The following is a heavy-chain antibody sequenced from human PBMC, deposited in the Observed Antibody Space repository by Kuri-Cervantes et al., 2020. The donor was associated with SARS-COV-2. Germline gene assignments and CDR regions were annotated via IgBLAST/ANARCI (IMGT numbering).Heavy chain of an antibody. CDR1: GYSISSGYY. D-gene: IGHD6-19*01. V-gene: IGHV4-38-2*01. J-gene: IGHJ6*02. CDR3: ARVDGGSGWTYYGMDA. Sequence: SETLSLTCAVSGYSISSGYYWGWIRQPPGKGLEWIGSIYHSGSTYYNPSLKSRVTISVDTSKNQFSLKLSSVTAADTAVYYCARVDGGSGWTYYGMDAWGQGTTVTVSS. CDR2: IYHSGST.